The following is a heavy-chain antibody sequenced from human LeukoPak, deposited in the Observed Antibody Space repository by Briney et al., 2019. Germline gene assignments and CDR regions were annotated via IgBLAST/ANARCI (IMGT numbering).Heavy chain of an antibody. CDR3: ARWRHSGRYFDL. J-gene: IGHJ2*01. V-gene: IGHV6-1*01. CDR1: GDSVSSNIVA. CDR2: TYYMSKWYT. D-gene: IGHD2-21*01. Sequence: SETLSLTCAVSGDSVSSNIVAWNWVRQSPSRGLEWLGRTYYMSKWYTEYGVSVKSRITINADTSSNHFSLHLNSVTTEDTAVYYCARWRHSGRYFDLWGRGTLVTVSS.